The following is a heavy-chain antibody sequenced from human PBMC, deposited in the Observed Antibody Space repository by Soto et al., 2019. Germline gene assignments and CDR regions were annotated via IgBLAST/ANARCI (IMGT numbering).Heavy chain of an antibody. CDR1: GYRFSSYW. CDR2: IYPGDSDT. Sequence: LKISCKGSGYRFSSYWIAWVRQMPGTGLEWMGIIYPGDSDTIYSPSFQGQVTFSADKSTSTAYLQWSSLKASDSAMYYCARQGSNGAYYYYGMDVWGQGTTVTVSS. CDR3: ARQGSNGAYYYYGMDV. D-gene: IGHD2-8*01. J-gene: IGHJ6*02. V-gene: IGHV5-51*01.